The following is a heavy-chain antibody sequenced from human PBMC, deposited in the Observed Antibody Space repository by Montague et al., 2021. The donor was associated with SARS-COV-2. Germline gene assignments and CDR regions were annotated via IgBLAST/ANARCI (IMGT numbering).Heavy chain of an antibody. CDR2: INHGGST. D-gene: IGHD3-10*01. J-gene: IGHJ6*03. CDR3: AGLRDGVVPSPILGVGPYYSYYYMDV. CDR1: GTSFSGYY. V-gene: IGHV4-34*01. Sequence: SETLSLTCAVHGTSFSGYYWNWICQPPGKGLEWIGEINHGGSTKYSPSLTIRLTISADTSKNQFPLELTSVAAVDTAVYYCAGLRDGVVPSPILGVGPYYSYYYMDVWGRGTTVTVSS.